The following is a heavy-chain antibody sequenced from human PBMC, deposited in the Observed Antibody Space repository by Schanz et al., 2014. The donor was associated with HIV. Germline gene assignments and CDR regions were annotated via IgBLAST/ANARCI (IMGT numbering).Heavy chain of an antibody. CDR1: GGTFNDYY. CDR2: INHSGIP. Sequence: QVRLPQWGAGLLKPSETLSLTCAVYGGTFNDYYWGWIRQAPGKGLEWIGEINHSGIPNYNPSLGSRVTISGDPPKNQFSRKVTSVPAADTAVYFCVRDGGRGGGQRQLFGYWGQGTLVTVSS. CDR3: VRDGGRGGGQRQLFGY. J-gene: IGHJ4*02. D-gene: IGHD2-2*01. V-gene: IGHV4-34*02.